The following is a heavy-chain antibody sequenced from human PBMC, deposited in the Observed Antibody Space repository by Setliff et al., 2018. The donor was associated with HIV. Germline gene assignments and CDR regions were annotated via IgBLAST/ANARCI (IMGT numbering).Heavy chain of an antibody. CDR1: GYSIRSGYY. D-gene: IGHD1-1*01. Sequence: PSETLSLTCGVSGYSIRSGYYWGWIRQSPGKGLEWIGTMFRTGTSYYNPSLTSRVTISQDTSKNQFSLELTSVTAADTAVYYCATVDGTRYLDYWGQGKLVTVSS. CDR3: ATVDGTRYLDY. V-gene: IGHV4-38-2*01. J-gene: IGHJ4*02. CDR2: MFRTGTS.